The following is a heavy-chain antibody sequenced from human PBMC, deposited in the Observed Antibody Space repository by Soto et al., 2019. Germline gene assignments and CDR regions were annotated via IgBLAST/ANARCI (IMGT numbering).Heavy chain of an antibody. CDR3: ARHSEDTVTPDF. CDR1: GYSFTSYW. CDR2: IYPGDSEI. D-gene: IGHD4-17*01. Sequence: PKISCKASGYSFTSYWIGWVRQVPGEGLEWMGIIYPGDSEIRYNPSFQGQVTISADKSITTAYLQWSRLAASDTAMYYCARHSEDTVTPDFWGQGTLVTVS. V-gene: IGHV5-51*01. J-gene: IGHJ4*02.